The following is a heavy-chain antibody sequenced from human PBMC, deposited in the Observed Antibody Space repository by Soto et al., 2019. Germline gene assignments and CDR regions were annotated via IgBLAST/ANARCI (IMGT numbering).Heavy chain of an antibody. J-gene: IGHJ6*02. V-gene: IGHV3-30*04. CDR3: ARDLSGGKAAREDYYYYGMDV. D-gene: IGHD6-6*01. CDR1: GFTFSSYA. CDR2: ISYDGSNK. Sequence: GGSLRLSCAASGFTFSSYAMHWVRQAPGKGLEWVAVISYDGSNKYYADSVKGRFTISRDNSKNTLYLQMNSLRAEDTAVYYCARDLSGGKAAREDYYYYGMDVWGQGTTVTVSS.